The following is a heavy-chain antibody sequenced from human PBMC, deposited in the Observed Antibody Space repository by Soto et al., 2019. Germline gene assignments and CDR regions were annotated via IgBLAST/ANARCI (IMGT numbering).Heavy chain of an antibody. D-gene: IGHD5-18*01. Sequence: QVQLVESGGGVVQPGRSLRLSCAASGFTFSSYAMQWVRQAPGKGLEWVAVISYYGSNKYYADSVKGRFTISRDNSKNTLYLQMNSLRAEDTAVYYCARRDTAMGMDFDYWGQGTLVTVSS. CDR3: ARRDTAMGMDFDY. J-gene: IGHJ4*02. CDR2: ISYYGSNK. V-gene: IGHV3-30-3*01. CDR1: GFTFSSYA.